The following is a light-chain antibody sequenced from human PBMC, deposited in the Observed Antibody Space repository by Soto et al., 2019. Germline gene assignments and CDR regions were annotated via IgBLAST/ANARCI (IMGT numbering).Light chain of an antibody. CDR1: SSDLGDYDY. Sequence: QSVLTQPPSASGSPGQSVTISCTGTSSDLGDYDYVSWYQQHPGKAPKLMIYEVSKRPSGVPDRFSGSKSGNTASLTVTGLQAEDEDDYYCSSYAGSNNLIFGGGTKLTVL. V-gene: IGLV2-8*01. CDR3: SSYAGSNNLI. CDR2: EVS. J-gene: IGLJ2*01.